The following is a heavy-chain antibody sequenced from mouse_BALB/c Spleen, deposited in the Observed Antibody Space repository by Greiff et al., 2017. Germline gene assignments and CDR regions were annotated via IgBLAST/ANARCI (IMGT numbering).Heavy chain of an antibody. D-gene: IGHD1-1*01. CDR3: ARLLRYHGYFDV. Sequence: QVQLKESGPELVKPGASVKISCKASGYSFTSYYIHWVKQRPGQGLEWIGWIFPGSGNTKYNEKFKGKATLTADKSSSTAYMQLSSLTSENSAGYCCARLLRYHGYFDVWGAGTTVTVSA. CDR1: GYSFTSYY. J-gene: IGHJ1*01. V-gene: IGHV1-66*01. CDR2: IFPGSGNT.